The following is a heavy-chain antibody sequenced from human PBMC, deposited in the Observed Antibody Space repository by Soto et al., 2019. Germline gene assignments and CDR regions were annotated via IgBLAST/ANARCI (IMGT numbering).Heavy chain of an antibody. CDR3: ARIQLDTIMALDY. Sequence: QVQLVESGGGVVQPGGSLRLSCAASGFTFDAYGFHWVRQAPGKGLEWVAVVWSNGNLKYYADSVKGRFTISRDSSKSALNLQMNSLSADDRAVYYCARIQLDTIMALDYWGQGTLVTVSS. CDR1: GFTFDAYG. D-gene: IGHD1-1*01. CDR2: VWSNGNLK. J-gene: IGHJ4*02. V-gene: IGHV3-33*01.